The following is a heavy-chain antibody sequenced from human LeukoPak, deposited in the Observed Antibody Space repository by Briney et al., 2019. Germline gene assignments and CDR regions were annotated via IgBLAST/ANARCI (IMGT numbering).Heavy chain of an antibody. Sequence: PGGSLRLSCAASGFTFSTYVMTWVRQAPGKGLEWVSAISGSGDKTYYADSVKGRLTISRDNSKNTLYLQMNSLRAEDAAVYYCAREGVSRLSYYFDYWGQGTLVTVSS. CDR2: ISGSGDKT. V-gene: IGHV3-23*01. D-gene: IGHD1-26*01. J-gene: IGHJ4*02. CDR1: GFTFSTYV. CDR3: AREGVSRLSYYFDY.